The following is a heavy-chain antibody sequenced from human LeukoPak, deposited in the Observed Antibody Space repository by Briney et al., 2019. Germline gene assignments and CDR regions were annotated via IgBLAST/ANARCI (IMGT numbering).Heavy chain of an antibody. CDR1: GGSISSYY. V-gene: IGHV4-59*01. CDR3: ARAGQGDFWSGLRYFDY. D-gene: IGHD3-3*01. J-gene: IGHJ4*02. Sequence: SETLSLTCTVSGGSISSYYWSWIRQPPGKGLEWIGYIHYSGSTSYSPSLKSRVTISLDTSKTQFSLKVSSVTAADTAVYYCARAGQGDFWSGLRYFDYWGQGTLVTVSS. CDR2: IHYSGST.